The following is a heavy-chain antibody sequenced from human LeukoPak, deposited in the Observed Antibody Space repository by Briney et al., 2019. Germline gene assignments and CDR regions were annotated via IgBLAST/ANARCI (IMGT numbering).Heavy chain of an antibody. CDR3: ANHASDFWSGYDY. V-gene: IGHV3-23*01. D-gene: IGHD3-3*01. Sequence: GGSLRLSCAASGFTFSSYAMSWVRQAPGKGLEWVSAISGSGGSTYYADSAKGRFTISRDNSKNTLYLQMNSLRAEDTAVYYCANHASDFWSGYDYWGQGTLVTVSS. J-gene: IGHJ4*02. CDR2: ISGSGGST. CDR1: GFTFSSYA.